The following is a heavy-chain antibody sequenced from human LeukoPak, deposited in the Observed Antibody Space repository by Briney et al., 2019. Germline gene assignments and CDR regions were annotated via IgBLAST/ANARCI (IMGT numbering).Heavy chain of an antibody. CDR2: INPNSGGT. CDR1: GYTFTGYY. D-gene: IGHD5-18*01. J-gene: IGHJ3*02. V-gene: IGHV1-2*02. Sequence: GASVKVSCKASGYTFTGYYMHWVRQAPGQGLEWMGWINPNSGGTNYAQKFQGRVTMTRDTSISTAYMELSRLRSDDTAVYYCAREPVKYSYALNDAFDIWGQGTMVTVSS. CDR3: AREPVKYSYALNDAFDI.